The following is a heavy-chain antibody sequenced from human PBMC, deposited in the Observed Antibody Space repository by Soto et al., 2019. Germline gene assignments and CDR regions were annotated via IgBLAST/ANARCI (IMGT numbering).Heavy chain of an antibody. V-gene: IGHV1-18*01. CDR2: ISAYNGNT. Sequence: QVQLVQSGAEVKKPGASVKVSCKASGYTFTSYGISWVRQAPGQGLEWMGWISAYNGNTNYAQRRQGRVTMTTDTSTSTAYMERRSLRSDDTAVYYCAREGHAVTTFGYYYYMDVWGKGTTVTVSS. D-gene: IGHD3-16*01. J-gene: IGHJ6*03. CDR3: AREGHAVTTFGYYYYMDV. CDR1: GYTFTSYG.